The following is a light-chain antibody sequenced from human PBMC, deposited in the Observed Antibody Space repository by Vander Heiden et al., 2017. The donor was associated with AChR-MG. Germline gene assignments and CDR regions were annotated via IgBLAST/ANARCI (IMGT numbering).Light chain of an antibody. V-gene: IGKV3-15*01. Sequence: FIPPAPATLSASAGERATLSCRASQSVSSNLAWYQQKPGKAPRLLIYGASSRATGIPARFSGSGSGTEFTLTISSLQSEDFAVYYCQQYSSWSRTFGQRTKVEIK. CDR1: QSVSSN. CDR2: GAS. CDR3: QQYSSWSRT. J-gene: IGKJ1*01.